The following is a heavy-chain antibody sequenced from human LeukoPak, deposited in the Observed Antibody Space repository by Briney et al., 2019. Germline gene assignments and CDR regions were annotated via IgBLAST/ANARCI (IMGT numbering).Heavy chain of an antibody. V-gene: IGHV4-59*01. CDR1: GGSISTYY. D-gene: IGHD3-22*01. CDR3: ARADSSGPHDY. Sequence: PSETLSLTCTVSGGSISTYYWSWIRQPPGKGLEWIGYIYYSGSTNYNPSLKSRVTISVDTSKNQFSLKLSSVTAADTAVYYCARADSSGPHDYWGQGTLVTVSS. J-gene: IGHJ4*02. CDR2: IYYSGST.